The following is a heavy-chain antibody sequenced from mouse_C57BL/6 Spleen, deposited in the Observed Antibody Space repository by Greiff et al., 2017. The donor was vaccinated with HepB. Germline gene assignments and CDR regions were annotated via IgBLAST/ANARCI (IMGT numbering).Heavy chain of an antibody. Sequence: EVKLMESGGGLVKPGGSLKLSCAASGFTFSSYAMSWVRQTPEKRLEWVATISDGGSYTYYPDNVKGRFTISRDNAKNNLYLQMSHLKSEDTAMYYCARDRDGYYGAMDYWGQGTSVTVSS. J-gene: IGHJ4*01. CDR1: GFTFSSYA. CDR2: ISDGGSYT. D-gene: IGHD2-3*01. CDR3: ARDRDGYYGAMDY. V-gene: IGHV5-4*01.